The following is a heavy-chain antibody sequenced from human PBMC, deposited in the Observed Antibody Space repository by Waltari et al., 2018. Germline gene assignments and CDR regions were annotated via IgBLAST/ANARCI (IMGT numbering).Heavy chain of an antibody. Sequence: QVQLVQSGAEVKKPGSSVTVSCKASGGTFSSYAISWVRQAPGQGLEWMGGIIPIFGTANYAQKFQGRVTITADESTSTAYMELSSLRSEDTAVYYCARGRVGDPIPAAMSNWFDPWGQGTLVTVSS. D-gene: IGHD2-2*01. J-gene: IGHJ5*02. CDR2: IIPIFGTA. V-gene: IGHV1-69*01. CDR3: ARGRVGDPIPAAMSNWFDP. CDR1: GGTFSSYA.